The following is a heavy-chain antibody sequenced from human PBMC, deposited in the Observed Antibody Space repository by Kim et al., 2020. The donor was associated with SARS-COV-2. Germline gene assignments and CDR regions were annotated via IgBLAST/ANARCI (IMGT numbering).Heavy chain of an antibody. Sequence: ASVKVSXKVSGYTLIELSMYWVRQAPGKGLEXXGGFXXEDGXXIYAQKFQGRVTMNXDTAADTAYXELSSXRSEXTAVYXCATGXVAVAATQGXPPSWXQXTL. CDR3: ATGXVAVAATQGXPPS. J-gene: IGHJ5*02. V-gene: IGHV1-24*01. CDR2: FXXEDGXX. D-gene: IGHD6-19*01. CDR1: GYTLIELS.